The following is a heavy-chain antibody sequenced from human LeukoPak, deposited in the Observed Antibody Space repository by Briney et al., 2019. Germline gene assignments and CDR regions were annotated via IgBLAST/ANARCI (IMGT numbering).Heavy chain of an antibody. CDR1: GGSISSYY. D-gene: IGHD2-2*01. CDR2: IYYTGST. J-gene: IGHJ4*02. V-gene: IGHV4-59*01. CDR3: ARVVVHGHSDY. Sequence: SETLSLTCTVSGGSISSYYWSWIRQPPGKGLDWIGYIYYTGSTKYNPSLKSRVTMSVDTSKNQFSLELSSVTAADTAVYYCARVVVHGHSDYWGQGTLVTVSS.